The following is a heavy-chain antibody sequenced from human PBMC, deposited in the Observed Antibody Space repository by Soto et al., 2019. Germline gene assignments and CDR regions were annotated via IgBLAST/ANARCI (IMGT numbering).Heavy chain of an antibody. D-gene: IGHD6-13*01. Sequence: TGYXXXXVRQAPGQGLEWMGWINPNSGGTNYAQKFQGWVTMTRDTSISTAYMELSRLRSDDTAVYYCASSSWADLGAFDIWGQGTMVTVSS. CDR1: TGYX. CDR3: ASSSWADLGAFDI. V-gene: IGHV1-2*04. J-gene: IGHJ3*02. CDR2: INPNSGGT.